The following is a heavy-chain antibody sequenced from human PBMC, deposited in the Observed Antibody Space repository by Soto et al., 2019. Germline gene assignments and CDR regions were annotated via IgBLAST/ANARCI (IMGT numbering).Heavy chain of an antibody. CDR1: GYTLTELS. CDR3: ATARVIVLVPATMLGWFDS. Sequence: QVQLVQSGAEVKKPGASVKVSCKVSGYTLTELSMYWVRQAPGKGLEWMGGFDPEDGETIYAQKFQGRVTMTEDTSTDTAYRELSSLRSEDTAVYYCATARVIVLVPATMLGWFDSWGQGTLVTVSS. V-gene: IGHV1-24*01. D-gene: IGHD2-2*01. CDR2: FDPEDGET. J-gene: IGHJ5*01.